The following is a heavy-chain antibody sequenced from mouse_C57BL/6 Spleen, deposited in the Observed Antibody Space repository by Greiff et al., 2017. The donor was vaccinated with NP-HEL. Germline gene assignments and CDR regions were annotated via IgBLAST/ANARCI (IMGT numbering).Heavy chain of an antibody. J-gene: IGHJ2*01. D-gene: IGHD1-1*01. CDR1: GYSITSGYY. CDR3: ARDGSPDY. Sequence: EVKLQESGPGLVKPSQSLSLTCSVTGYSITSGYYWNWIRQFPGNKLEWMGYISYDGSNNYNPSLKNRISITRDTSKNQFFLKLNSVTTEDTATYYCARDGSPDYWGQGTTLTVSS. V-gene: IGHV3-6*01. CDR2: ISYDGSN.